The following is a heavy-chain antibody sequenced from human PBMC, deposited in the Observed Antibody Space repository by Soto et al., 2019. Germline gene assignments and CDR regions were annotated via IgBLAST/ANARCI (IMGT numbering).Heavy chain of an antibody. CDR2: IYYSGST. V-gene: IGHV4-59*01. CDR1: GGSISSYY. CDR3: ARDPAGATGGFDY. Sequence: QVQLQESGPGLVKPSETLSLTCTVPGGSISSYYWSWIRQPPGKGLEWIGYIYYSGSTNYNPSLKSRVTISVDTSKNQFSLKLSSVTAADTAVYYCARDPAGATGGFDYWGQGTLVTVSS. J-gene: IGHJ4*02. D-gene: IGHD1-26*01.